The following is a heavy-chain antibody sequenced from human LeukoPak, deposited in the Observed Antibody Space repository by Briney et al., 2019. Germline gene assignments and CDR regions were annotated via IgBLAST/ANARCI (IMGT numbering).Heavy chain of an antibody. CDR1: GGSFSGYY. CDR2: INYSGST. V-gene: IGHV4-34*01. J-gene: IGHJ4*02. D-gene: IGHD6-6*01. CDR3: AGSSIAARPRRHFDY. Sequence: SETLSLTCAVYGGSFSGYYWSWIRQPPGKGLEWIGEINYSGSTNYNPSLKSRVTISVDTSKNQFSLKLSSVTAADTAVYYCAGSSIAARPRRHFDYWGQGTLVTVSS.